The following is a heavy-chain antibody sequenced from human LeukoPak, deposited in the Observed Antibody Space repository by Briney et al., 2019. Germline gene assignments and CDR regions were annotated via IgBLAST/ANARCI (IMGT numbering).Heavy chain of an antibody. J-gene: IGHJ5*02. CDR2: IKQDGSEK. CDR1: GFTFSSYW. D-gene: IGHD6-6*01. Sequence: PGGSLRLSCAASGFTFSSYWMSWVRQAPGKGLEWVANIKQDGSEKYYVDSVKGRFTISRDNAKNSLYLQMNSLRAEDTAVYYCARVTGIAARRWFDPWGQGTLVTVSS. V-gene: IGHV3-7*03. CDR3: ARVTGIAARRWFDP.